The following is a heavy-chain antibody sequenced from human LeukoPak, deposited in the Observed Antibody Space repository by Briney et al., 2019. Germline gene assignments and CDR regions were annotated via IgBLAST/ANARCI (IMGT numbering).Heavy chain of an antibody. CDR1: GFMFSSHG. V-gene: IGHV3-30*03. CDR3: ASRSGRYSDDAFDI. CDR2: TSYDGSKE. D-gene: IGHD1-26*01. Sequence: PGRSLRLSCVASGFMFSSHGMHWVRQAPGKGLEWVAVTSYDGSKEHYADSVKGRFTISRDNSKIMLYLQMESLRPEDTAVYYCASRSGRYSDDAFDIWGQGTVVTVSS. J-gene: IGHJ3*02.